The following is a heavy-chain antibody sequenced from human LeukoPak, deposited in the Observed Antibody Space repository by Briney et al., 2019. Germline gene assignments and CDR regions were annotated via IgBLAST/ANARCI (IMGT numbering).Heavy chain of an antibody. CDR1: GYTFTSYY. J-gene: IGHJ4*02. V-gene: IGHV1-46*01. CDR2: INPSGGST. CDR3: ARDPHSDKSLDY. Sequence: ASVKVSCKASGYTFTSYYMHWVRQAPGQGLEWMGIINPSGGSTSYAQKFQGRVTMTRDTSTSTVYMELSSLRSEDAAVYYCARDPHSDKSLDYWGQGTLVTVSS.